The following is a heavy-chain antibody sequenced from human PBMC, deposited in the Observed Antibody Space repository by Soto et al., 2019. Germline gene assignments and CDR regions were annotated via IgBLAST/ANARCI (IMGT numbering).Heavy chain of an antibody. CDR3: ARQASGYYYGWFDP. CDR2: IYYSGST. D-gene: IGHD3-22*01. V-gene: IGHV4-39*01. J-gene: IGHJ5*02. CDR1: GGSISSGGYY. Sequence: PSETLSLTCTFSGGSISSGGYYWSWIRQHPGKGLEWIGSIYYSGSTFYTPSLKSRVTMSVDTSNNQFSLRLSSVTAADTAVYYCARQASGYYYGWFDPWGQGTLVTVSS.